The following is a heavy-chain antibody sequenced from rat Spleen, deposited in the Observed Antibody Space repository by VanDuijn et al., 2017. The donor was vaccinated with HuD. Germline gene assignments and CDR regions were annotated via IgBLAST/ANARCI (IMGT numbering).Heavy chain of an antibody. CDR1: GYSITNTYR. Sequence: EVQLQESGPGLVKPSQSLSLTCSVTGYSITNTYRWNWIRKFPGNKLEWMGYIHSAGNTHYNPSLKSRISITRDTSKTQFFLQVKSVTTEDTATDYCARSDGTHYYLPFADWGQGTLVTVSS. CDR3: ARSDGTHYYLPFAD. J-gene: IGHJ3*01. D-gene: IGHD1-12*02. CDR2: IHSAGNT. V-gene: IGHV3-3*01.